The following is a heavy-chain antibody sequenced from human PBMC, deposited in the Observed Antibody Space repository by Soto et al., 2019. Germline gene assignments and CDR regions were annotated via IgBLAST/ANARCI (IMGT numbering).Heavy chain of an antibody. D-gene: IGHD2-2*01. CDR3: ARLGGYCSSTSCYGHYTMDV. CDR1: CLCVVSATYS. CDR2: FYYSGST. Sequence: DILSLTCPDSCLCVVSATYSSALNRPRPGKGLEWIGTFYYSGSTNYNPSLESRVTISVDTSRNQFSLKVSSVTAADTAVYYCARLGGYCSSTSCYGHYTMDVWGQGTTVS. V-gene: IGHV4-39*01. J-gene: IGHJ6*02.